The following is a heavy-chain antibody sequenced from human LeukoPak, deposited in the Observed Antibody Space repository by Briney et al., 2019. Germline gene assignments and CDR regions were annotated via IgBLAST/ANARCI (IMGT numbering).Heavy chain of an antibody. CDR1: GGSFSDYY. D-gene: IGHD2-2*01. J-gene: IGHJ5*02. CDR3: AKEYQLLPNWFDP. V-gene: IGHV4-34*01. Sequence: PSETLSLTCVVYGGSFSDYYWDWIRQPPGKGLEWIGSIYYSGSTYYNPSLKSRVTISVDTSKNQFSLKLSSVTAADTAVYYCAKEYQLLPNWFDPWGQGTLVTVSS. CDR2: IYYSGST.